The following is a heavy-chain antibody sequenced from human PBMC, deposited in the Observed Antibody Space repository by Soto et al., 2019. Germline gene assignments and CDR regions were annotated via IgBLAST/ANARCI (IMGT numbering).Heavy chain of an antibody. V-gene: IGHV4-59*08. J-gene: IGHJ4*02. CDR3: ARKSRSSGSCFDS. D-gene: IGHD3-10*01. CDR1: GGSISSYY. CDR2: SYYSGST. Sequence: QVELQESGPGLVKPSETLSLTCSVYGGSISSYYWSWIRQPPGKGLEWIGYSYYSGSTNYNPSLKRRVPISVDRSKNQFSLRLSSVTAADTAVYYCARKSRSSGSCFDSWGQGTLVTVSS.